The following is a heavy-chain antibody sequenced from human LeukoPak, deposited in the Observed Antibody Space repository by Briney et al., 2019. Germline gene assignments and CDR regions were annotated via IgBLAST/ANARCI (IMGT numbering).Heavy chain of an antibody. CDR1: GGTFSNYA. D-gene: IGHD3-22*01. CDR3: ARALGGYYYDSSGYQHDS. V-gene: IGHV1-69*01. Sequence: SSVKVSCKASGGTFSNYAISWVRQAPGQGLEWMGGIIPNFGTANYAQKFQGRLTITAVESASTAYMELRSLRSEDTAVYYCARALGGYYYDSSGYQHDSWGQGTLVTVSS. CDR2: IIPNFGTA. J-gene: IGHJ4*02.